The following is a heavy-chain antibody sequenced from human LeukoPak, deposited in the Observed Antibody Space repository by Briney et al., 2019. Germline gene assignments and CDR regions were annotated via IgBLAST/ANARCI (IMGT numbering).Heavy chain of an antibody. CDR3: ARGGPDLYYFDY. Sequence: SETLSLTCAVYGGSFSGYYWSWIRQPPGKGLEWIGEINHSGSTNYNPSLTSRVTISVDTSKNQFSLKLSSVTAADTAVYYCARGGPDLYYFDYWGQGTLVTVSS. V-gene: IGHV4-34*01. CDR2: INHSGST. CDR1: GGSFSGYY. D-gene: IGHD1-14*01. J-gene: IGHJ4*02.